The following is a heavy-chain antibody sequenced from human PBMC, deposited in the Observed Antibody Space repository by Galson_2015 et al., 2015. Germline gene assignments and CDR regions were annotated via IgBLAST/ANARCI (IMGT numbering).Heavy chain of an antibody. CDR1: GYTFTSFD. CDR3: AVGYCSGGTCYRYFQY. Sequence: SVKVSCKASGYTFTSFDINWVRQATGQGLEWMGWTNPNSGNTGYAQKFQGRVTMTRNTSISTAYMELSTLRSEDTAVYYCAVGYCSGGTCYRYFQYWGQGTLVTVSS. V-gene: IGHV1-8*01. D-gene: IGHD2-15*01. J-gene: IGHJ1*01. CDR2: TNPNSGNT.